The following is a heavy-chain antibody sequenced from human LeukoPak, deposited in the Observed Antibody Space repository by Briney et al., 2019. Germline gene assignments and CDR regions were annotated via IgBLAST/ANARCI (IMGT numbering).Heavy chain of an antibody. CDR2: INHSGST. CDR1: GGSFSGYY. V-gene: IGHV4-34*01. D-gene: IGHD3-9*01. J-gene: IGHJ4*02. CDR3: ARRLLRYFDWSFDY. Sequence: SETLSLTCAVYGGSFSGYYWSWIRQSPGKGLEWIGEINHSGSTNYNPSLKSRVTISVDTSKNQFSLKLSSVTAADTAVYYCARRLLRYFDWSFDYWGQGTLVTVSS.